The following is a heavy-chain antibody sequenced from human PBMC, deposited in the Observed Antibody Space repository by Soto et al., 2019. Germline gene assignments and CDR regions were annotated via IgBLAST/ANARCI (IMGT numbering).Heavy chain of an antibody. Sequence: PGGSLRLSCAASGFTFSSYTMSWVRQAPGKGLEWVSTISGSGSSTYSADSVKGRFTISRDNSKNTLYLQMNSLRAEDTAVYYCARDKDDFWSGYSKDYYYGMDVWGQGTTVTVSS. D-gene: IGHD3-3*01. J-gene: IGHJ6*02. CDR2: ISGSGSST. CDR3: ARDKDDFWSGYSKDYYYGMDV. CDR1: GFTFSSYT. V-gene: IGHV3-23*01.